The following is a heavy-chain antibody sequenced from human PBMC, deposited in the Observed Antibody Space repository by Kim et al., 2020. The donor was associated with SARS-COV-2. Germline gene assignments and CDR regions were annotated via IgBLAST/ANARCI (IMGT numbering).Heavy chain of an antibody. CDR1: GFTFSSYG. D-gene: IGHD5-12*01. CDR2: ISYDGSNK. CDR3: AKDRYSGYNLDY. V-gene: IGHV3-30*18. J-gene: IGHJ4*02. Sequence: GGSLRLSCAASGFTFSSYGMHWVRQAPGKGLEWVAVISYDGSNKYYADSVKGRFTISRDNSKNTLYLQMNSLRAEDTAVYYCAKDRYSGYNLDYWGQGTLVTVSS.